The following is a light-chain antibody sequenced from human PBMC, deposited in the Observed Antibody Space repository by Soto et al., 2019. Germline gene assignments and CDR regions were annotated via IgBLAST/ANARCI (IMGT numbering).Light chain of an antibody. J-gene: IGKJ1*01. CDR3: QQSYSTPWT. V-gene: IGKV1-39*01. CDR1: QSISSY. CDR2: AAS. Sequence: DIQMTQSPSSLSASVGDRVTITCRASQSISSYLNWYRQKPGKAPKLRIYAASSLQSGVPSRFSGSGSGTDFTLTISSLQPEDFATYYCQQSYSTPWTFGQGTKVEIK.